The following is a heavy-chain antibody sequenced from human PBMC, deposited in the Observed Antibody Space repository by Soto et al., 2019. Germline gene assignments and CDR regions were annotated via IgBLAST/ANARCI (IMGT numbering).Heavy chain of an antibody. V-gene: IGHV3-21*01. CDR1: GFTFSSYS. CDR2: ISSSSSYI. J-gene: IGHJ2*01. D-gene: IGHD4-17*01. CDR3: ARDLTTVHWYFDL. Sequence: XXLSCAASGFTFSSYSMNWVRQAPGKGLEWVSSISSSSSYIYYADSVKGRFTISRDNAKNSLYLQMNSLRAEDTAVYYCARDLTTVHWYFDLWGRGTLVTVSS.